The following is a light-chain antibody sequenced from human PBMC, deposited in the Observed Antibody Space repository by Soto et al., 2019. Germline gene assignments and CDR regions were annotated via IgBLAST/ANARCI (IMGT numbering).Light chain of an antibody. CDR1: QSTTTN. CDR3: QQYNNWRRN. Sequence: LVMTQSPATLSVSPGETATLSGRASQSTTTNLAWYQHKPGQAPRLLISGASTRATGIPARFSGSGAGTEGTRSSSSLQSEDIEVYFSQQYNNWRRNFGGGTK. J-gene: IGKJ4*01. V-gene: IGKV3-15*01. CDR2: GAS.